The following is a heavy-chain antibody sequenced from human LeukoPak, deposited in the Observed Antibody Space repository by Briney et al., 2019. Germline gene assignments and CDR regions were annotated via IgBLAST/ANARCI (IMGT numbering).Heavy chain of an antibody. V-gene: IGHV4-59*01. Sequence: PSETLSLTCIVSGGSINNSYWTWIRQPPGKGLEWIGHIYYSGSTNYSPSLKSRVTISVDTSKNQFSLKLSSVTAADTAVYYCARLSSLANIAARGRTWLDPWGQGSLVTVSS. CDR1: GGSINNSY. J-gene: IGHJ5*02. CDR2: IYYSGST. CDR3: ARLSSLANIAARGRTWLDP. D-gene: IGHD6-6*01.